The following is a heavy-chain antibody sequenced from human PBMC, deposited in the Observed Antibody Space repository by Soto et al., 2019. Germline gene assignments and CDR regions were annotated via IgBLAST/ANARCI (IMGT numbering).Heavy chain of an antibody. CDR1: GGSVSSGSYY. D-gene: IGHD3-22*01. V-gene: IGHV4-61*01. J-gene: IGHJ4*02. CDR3: AREAGYYDSSGYFQYYFDY. CDR2: IYYSGST. Sequence: QVQLQESGPGLVKPSETLSLTCTVSGGSVSSGSYYWSWIRQPPGKGLEWIGYIYYSGSTNYNPSPKSRVTISVDTSKNQFSLKLSSVTAADTAVYYCAREAGYYDSSGYFQYYFDYWGQGTLVTVSS.